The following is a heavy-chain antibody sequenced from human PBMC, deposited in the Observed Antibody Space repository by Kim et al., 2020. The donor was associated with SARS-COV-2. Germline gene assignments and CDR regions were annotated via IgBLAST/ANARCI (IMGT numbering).Heavy chain of an antibody. J-gene: IGHJ3*02. D-gene: IGHD6-19*01. CDR1: GYSFTSYW. Sequence: GESLKISCKGSGYSFTSYWIGWVRQMPGKGLEWMGIIYPGDSDTRYSPSFQGQVTISADKSISTSYLQWSSLKASDTAMYYCASNLIAVAGIIDFAFDIWGQGTMVTVSS. CDR3: ASNLIAVAGIIDFAFDI. CDR2: IYPGDSDT. V-gene: IGHV5-51*01.